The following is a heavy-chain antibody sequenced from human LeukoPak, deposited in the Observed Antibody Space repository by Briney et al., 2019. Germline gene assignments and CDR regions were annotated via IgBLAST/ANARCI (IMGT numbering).Heavy chain of an antibody. CDR2: IKQDGSEK. Sequence: GGSLRLSCAASGFTFSDYYMSWVRQAPGKGLEWVSNIKQDGSEKYYVDSVKGRFTISRDNTKNSLYLQMNSLRAEDTAVYYCARGGYYAPAPDAFDIWGQGTMVTVSS. CDR3: ARGGYYAPAPDAFDI. D-gene: IGHD3-10*01. CDR1: GFTFSDYY. V-gene: IGHV3-7*01. J-gene: IGHJ3*02.